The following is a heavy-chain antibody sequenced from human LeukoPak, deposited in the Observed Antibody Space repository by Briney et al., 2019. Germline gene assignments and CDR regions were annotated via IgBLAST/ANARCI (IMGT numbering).Heavy chain of an antibody. CDR2: ISTYNGNT. V-gene: IGHV1-18*01. D-gene: IGHD1-26*01. Sequence: ASVKVSCKASGYTFTTYGISWVRQAPGQGLEWMGWISTYNGNTNYAQKLQGRVTMTTDTSTSTAHMELRSLRSDDTALYYCARDAWSGNYLLYNWFDLWGQGTLVTVSS. J-gene: IGHJ5*02. CDR3: ARDAWSGNYLLYNWFDL. CDR1: GYTFTTYG.